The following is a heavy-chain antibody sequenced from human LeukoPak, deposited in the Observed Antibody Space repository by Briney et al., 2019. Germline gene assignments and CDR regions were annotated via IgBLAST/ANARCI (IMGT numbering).Heavy chain of an antibody. V-gene: IGHV4-30-2*01. CDR3: ARVGDSSGYYPLDY. D-gene: IGHD3-22*01. CDR2: IYHSGST. Sequence: SETLSLTCAVSGGSISSGGYSWRWIRQPPGKGLEWIGYIYHSGSTYYNPSLKSRVTISVDRSKNQFSLKLSSVTAADTAVYYCARVGDSSGYYPLDYWGQGTLVTVSS. CDR1: GGSISSGGYS. J-gene: IGHJ4*02.